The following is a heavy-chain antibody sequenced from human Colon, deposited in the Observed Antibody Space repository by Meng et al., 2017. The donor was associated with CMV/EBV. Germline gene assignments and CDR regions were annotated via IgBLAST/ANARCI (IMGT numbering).Heavy chain of an antibody. D-gene: IGHD6-13*01. CDR3: ALRGLAAGTFQH. CDR2: VCYNGIT. V-gene: IGHV4-59*01. Sequence: HLRGSGPGRVKLSEPPYPPWAVSGGFMISNGWSWIRQPPGKGLEWIGYVCYNGITDYNPSLKSRVTISGETSKNQFSLQVSSVTAADTAMYYCALRGLAAGTFQHWGQGALVTVSS. CDR1: GGFMISNG. J-gene: IGHJ1*01.